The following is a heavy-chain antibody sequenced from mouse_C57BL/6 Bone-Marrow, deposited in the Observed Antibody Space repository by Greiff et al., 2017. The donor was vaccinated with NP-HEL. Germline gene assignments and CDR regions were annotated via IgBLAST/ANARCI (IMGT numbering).Heavy chain of an antibody. J-gene: IGHJ4*01. V-gene: IGHV1-81*01. CDR2: IYPRSGNT. D-gene: IGHD1-1*01. CDR3: ARYYYGSSSFYAMDY. CDR1: GYTFTSYG. Sequence: QVQLKESGAELARPGASVKLSCKASGYTFTSYGISWVKQRTGQGLEWIGEIYPRSGNTYYNEKFKGKATLTADKSTSTAYMELRSLTSEDAAVYFCARYYYGSSSFYAMDYWGQGTSVTVSS.